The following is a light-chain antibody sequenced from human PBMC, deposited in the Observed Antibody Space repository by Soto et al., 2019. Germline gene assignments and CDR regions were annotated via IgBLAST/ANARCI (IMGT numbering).Light chain of an antibody. Sequence: QSVLTQPASVSGSPGQSITISCTGTSSDVGGYNYVSWYQQHPAKAPNLIIFDVSNRPSGVSNRFSGSKSGNSASLTIAGLQAEDEADYYCSSYTGSNTPVVFGGGTKVTVL. CDR2: DVS. CDR3: SSYTGSNTPVV. CDR1: SSDVGGYNY. J-gene: IGLJ2*01. V-gene: IGLV2-14*01.